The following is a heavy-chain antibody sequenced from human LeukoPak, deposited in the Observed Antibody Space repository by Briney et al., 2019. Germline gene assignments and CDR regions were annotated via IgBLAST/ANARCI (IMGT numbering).Heavy chain of an antibody. D-gene: IGHD3-3*01. CDR2: ISYDGSNK. CDR1: GFTFSSYA. V-gene: IGHV3-30*14. CDR3: ARGLRAYYYYGMDV. J-gene: IGHJ6*02. Sequence: GRSLRLSCAASGFTFSSYAMHWVRQAPGKGLEWVAVISYDGSNKYYADSVKGRFTISRDNSKNTLFLQMGSLRVEDMAVYYCARGLRAYYYYGMDVWGQGTTVTVSS.